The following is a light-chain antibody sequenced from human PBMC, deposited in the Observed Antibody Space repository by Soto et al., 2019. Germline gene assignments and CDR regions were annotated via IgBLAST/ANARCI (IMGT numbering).Light chain of an antibody. CDR2: ETS. CDR3: QQSGTSPLWT. Sequence: EIVLTQSPGTLSLSPVERATLSCRASQSVNSNYLAWYQQKPGQAPRLLMYETSTRATGIPDRFSGSGSGTDFTLTISRLEPEDFAVYFCQQSGTSPLWTFGQGTKVDI. CDR1: QSVNSNY. J-gene: IGKJ1*01. V-gene: IGKV3-20*01.